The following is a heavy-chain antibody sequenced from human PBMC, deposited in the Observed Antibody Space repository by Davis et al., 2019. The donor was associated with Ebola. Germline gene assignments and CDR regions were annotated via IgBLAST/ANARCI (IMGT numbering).Heavy chain of an antibody. D-gene: IGHD2-2*02. CDR2: ISSSSSYT. CDR1: GFTFSSYA. J-gene: IGHJ4*02. V-gene: IGHV3-21*05. CDR3: ARDRCSSTSCYTYFRYFDY. Sequence: GGSLRLSCAASGFTFSSYAMSWVRQAPGKGLEWVSYISSSSSYTNYADSVKGRFTISRDNAKNSLYLQMNSLRAEDTAVYYCARDRCSSTSCYTYFRYFDYWGQGTLVTVSS.